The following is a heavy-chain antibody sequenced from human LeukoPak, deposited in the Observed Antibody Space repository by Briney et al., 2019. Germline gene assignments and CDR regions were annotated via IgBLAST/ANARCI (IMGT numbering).Heavy chain of an antibody. CDR1: GVSISSYY. V-gene: IGHV4-59*01. D-gene: IGHD3-10*01. CDR2: IYYIGSN. CDR3: ARSGRPLTYYYGSGSYRNWFDP. J-gene: IGHJ5*02. Sequence: KPSETLSLTCTVSGVSISSYYWSWVRQPPGKGLEWIGYIYYIGSNNYNPSLKSRVTISVDTSKNQFSLKLSSVTAADTAVYYCARSGRPLTYYYGSGSYRNWFDPWGQGTLVTVSS.